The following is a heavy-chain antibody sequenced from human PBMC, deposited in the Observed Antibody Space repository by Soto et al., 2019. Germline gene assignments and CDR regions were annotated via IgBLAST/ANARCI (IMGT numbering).Heavy chain of an antibody. D-gene: IGHD6-13*01. J-gene: IGHJ4*02. CDR3: ARGVGRSSWTSFDS. Sequence: LSLPFTVSGGSLISDYCSWIRQPAGKGLEWIGRIYISENTHYNPSLMSRVSMSLDTSKNQLSLNLSSVTAADTAVYYCARGVGRSSWTSFDSWGQGTLVTV. CDR2: IYISENT. V-gene: IGHV4-4*07. CDR1: GGSLISDY.